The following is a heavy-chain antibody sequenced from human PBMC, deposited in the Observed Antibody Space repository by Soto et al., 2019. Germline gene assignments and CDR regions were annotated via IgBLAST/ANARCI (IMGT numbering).Heavy chain of an antibody. V-gene: IGHV3-48*02. CDR3: AIVSSESDDRIRYLCTVTAFLLNRSSDL. J-gene: IGHJ2*01. D-gene: IGHD3-9*01. CDR2: IGSRSATI. Sequence: EKGLEWVSYIGSRSATIYYADSVKGRFTISRDNAKNSLFLQMNSLRDEDTAVYYCAIVSSESDDRIRYLCTVTAFLLNRSSDL.